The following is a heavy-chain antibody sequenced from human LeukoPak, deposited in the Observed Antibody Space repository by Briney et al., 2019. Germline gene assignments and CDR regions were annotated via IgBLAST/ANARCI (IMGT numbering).Heavy chain of an antibody. J-gene: IGHJ4*02. CDR1: GGSISSYH. Sequence: SETLSLTCTVSGGSISSYHWSWIRQPPGKGLEWIGDIYPSGSTNFNPSPKSRVTISVDTSISLKLGSVTAADTAVYYCARGSWGMAPFDYWGQGTLVTVSS. V-gene: IGHV4-59*12. CDR2: IYPSGST. D-gene: IGHD3-16*01. CDR3: ARGSWGMAPFDY.